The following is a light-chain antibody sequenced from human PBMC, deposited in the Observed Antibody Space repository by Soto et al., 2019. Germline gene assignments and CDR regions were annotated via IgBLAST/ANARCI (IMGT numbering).Light chain of an antibody. CDR3: AAWDDSLNGWV. J-gene: IGLJ3*02. Sequence: QPVLTQPPSASGTPGQRVTISCSGSSSNIGSNTVNWYQQLPGTAPKLLSYTNNQRPSRVPDRFTGSNPGTSASLAISGLQYEDEADYYCAAWDDSLNGWVFGGGTKLTVL. V-gene: IGLV1-44*01. CDR1: SSNIGSNT. CDR2: TNN.